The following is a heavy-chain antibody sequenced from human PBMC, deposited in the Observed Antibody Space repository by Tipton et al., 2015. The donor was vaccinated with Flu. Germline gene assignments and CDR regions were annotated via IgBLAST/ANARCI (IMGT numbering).Heavy chain of an antibody. CDR2: IGSAGDT. V-gene: IGHV3-13*01. Sequence: SLRLSCAASGFTFSTYDIHWVRQGTGKGLEWVSGIGSAGDTYYLDSVKGRFTISRDNAKNSPYLQMNSLRVGDTAVYYCARGPLPDSNWYNGMDVWGQGTTVTVSS. J-gene: IGHJ6*02. CDR3: ARGPLPDSNWYNGMDV. D-gene: IGHD6-13*01. CDR1: GFTFSTYD.